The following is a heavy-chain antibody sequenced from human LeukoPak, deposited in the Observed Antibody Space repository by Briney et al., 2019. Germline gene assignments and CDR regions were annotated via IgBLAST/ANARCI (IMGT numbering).Heavy chain of an antibody. CDR2: INHSGST. V-gene: IGHV4-34*01. J-gene: IGHJ4*02. CDR1: GGSFSGYY. D-gene: IGHD3-9*01. CDR3: ARGDWAPEY. Sequence: SETLSLTCAVYGGSFSGYYWSWIRQPPGKGLEWIGEINHSGSTNYNPSLKSRVTISVDTSKNQLSLELSSVTAADTAVYYCARGDWAPEYWGQGTLVTVSS.